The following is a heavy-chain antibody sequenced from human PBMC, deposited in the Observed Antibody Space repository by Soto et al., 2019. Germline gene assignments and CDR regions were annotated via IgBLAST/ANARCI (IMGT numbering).Heavy chain of an antibody. Sequence: QVQLQQWGAGLLKPSETLSLTCAVYGGSFSGYYWSWIRQPPGKGLEWIGEINHSGSTNYNPSLKSRVTISVDTSKNQFSLKLSSVTAADTAVYYCARARPEYSSSSRYYYYYYMDVWGKGTTVTVSS. CDR2: INHSGST. J-gene: IGHJ6*03. CDR1: GGSFSGYY. V-gene: IGHV4-34*01. CDR3: ARARPEYSSSSRYYYYYYMDV. D-gene: IGHD6-6*01.